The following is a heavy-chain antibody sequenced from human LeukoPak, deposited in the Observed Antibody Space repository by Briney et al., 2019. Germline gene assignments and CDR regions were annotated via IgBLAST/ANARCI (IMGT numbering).Heavy chain of an antibody. CDR3: AVLTTLHIAVRPGDEYMDV. V-gene: IGHV3-21*01. J-gene: IGHJ6*03. Sequence: GGSLRLSCAASGFTFSGSGMHWVRQAPGKGLEWVSSISSGSSYIYYADSVKGRFTISRDNAKNSLYLQMSSLRAEDTAVYFCAVLTTLHIAVRPGDEYMDVWGKGTTVTVSS. D-gene: IGHD3-10*01. CDR2: ISSGSSYI. CDR1: GFTFSGSG.